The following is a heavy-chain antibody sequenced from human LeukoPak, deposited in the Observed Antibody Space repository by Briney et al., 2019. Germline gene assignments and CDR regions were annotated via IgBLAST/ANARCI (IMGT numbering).Heavy chain of an antibody. CDR3: ARLLLTKYCSGGSCYSDWFDP. J-gene: IGHJ5*02. Sequence: ASVKVSCKASGYTFTSYGISWVRQAPGQGLEWMGWISAYNGNTNYAQKLQGRVTMTTDTSTSTAYMELRSLRSDDTAVYYCARLLLTKYCSGGSCYSDWFDPWGQGTLVTVSS. V-gene: IGHV1-18*01. CDR1: GYTFTSYG. D-gene: IGHD2-15*01. CDR2: ISAYNGNT.